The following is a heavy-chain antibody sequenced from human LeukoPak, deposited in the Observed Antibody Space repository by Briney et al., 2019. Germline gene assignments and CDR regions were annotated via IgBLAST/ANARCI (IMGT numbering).Heavy chain of an antibody. CDR1: GFTVSSNY. Sequence: GGSLRLSCAASGFTVSSNYMSWVRQAPGKGLEWVSVIYSGGSTYYADSVKGRFTISRDNSKNTLYLQMNSLRAEDTAVYYCAKRGYQLPDAFDIWGQGTMVTVSS. CDR3: AKRGYQLPDAFDI. V-gene: IGHV3-53*01. D-gene: IGHD2-2*01. CDR2: IYSGGST. J-gene: IGHJ3*02.